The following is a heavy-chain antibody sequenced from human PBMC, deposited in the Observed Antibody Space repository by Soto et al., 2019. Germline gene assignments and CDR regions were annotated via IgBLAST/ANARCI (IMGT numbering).Heavy chain of an antibody. CDR1: SDSMKGGGYY. CDR3: ARRGGSSSGYYYYAFDV. CDR2: IYSNGDT. J-gene: IGHJ6*02. D-gene: IGHD6-6*01. V-gene: IGHV4-31*03. Sequence: PSATLSITCSVSSDSMKGGGYYWSWIRQHPGKGLEWIVYIYSNGDTYYNPSLKSRVTISVDTSKNQFSLNLTSVTGADTAVYYCARRGGSSSGYYYYAFDVWGQGTKVTVSS.